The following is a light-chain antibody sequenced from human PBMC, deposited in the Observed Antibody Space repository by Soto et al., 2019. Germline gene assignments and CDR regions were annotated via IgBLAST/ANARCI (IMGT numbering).Light chain of an antibody. V-gene: IGKV3-20*01. CDR2: GAS. Sequence: EIVLTQSPGTLSLSPGERATLSCRASQSVSSSFLAWYQQKPGQAPRLLIYGASGRATGIPDRFSGSGSGTDFTLTISRLEPEDFPVYYCQQYGSSPWTFGQGTKVEIK. J-gene: IGKJ1*01. CDR1: QSVSSSF. CDR3: QQYGSSPWT.